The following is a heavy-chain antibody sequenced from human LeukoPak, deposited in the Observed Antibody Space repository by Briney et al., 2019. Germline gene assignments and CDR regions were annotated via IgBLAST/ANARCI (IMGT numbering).Heavy chain of an antibody. J-gene: IGHJ4*02. CDR1: GFTFSSYW. CDR3: ARTQTYYDFWSGPSDPYFDY. V-gene: IGHV3-7*01. CDR2: IKQDGSEK. D-gene: IGHD3-3*01. Sequence: GGSLRLSCAASGFTFSSYWMSWVRQAPGKGLEWVANIKQDGSEKYYVDSVKGRFTISRDNAKNSLYLQMNSLRAKDTAVYYCARTQTYYDFWSGPSDPYFDYWGQGTLVTVSS.